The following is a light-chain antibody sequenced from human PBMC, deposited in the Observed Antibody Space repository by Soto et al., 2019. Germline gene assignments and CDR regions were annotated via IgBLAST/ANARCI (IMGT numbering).Light chain of an antibody. J-gene: IGLJ2*01. V-gene: IGLV2-11*01. Sequence: QSALTQPRSVSGSPGQSVTISCTGTSSDVGGYNYVSWYQQHPGKAPKLMIYDVSKRPSGVPDRFSGSKSGNTASLTISGLQAEDEADYYCGSYAGSYTFVFGGGTKPTVL. CDR1: SSDVGGYNY. CDR3: GSYAGSYTFV. CDR2: DVS.